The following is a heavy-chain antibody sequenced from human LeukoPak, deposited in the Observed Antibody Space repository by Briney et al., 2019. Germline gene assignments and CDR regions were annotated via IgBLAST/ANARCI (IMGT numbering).Heavy chain of an antibody. V-gene: IGHV3-23*01. D-gene: IGHD6-19*01. CDR2: IVGSGGST. J-gene: IGHJ4*02. CDR1: GFTFSNYA. Sequence: GGSLRLSCAASGFTFSNYAMSWVRQAPGKGLEWVSAIVGSGGSTYYADSVKGRFTISRDNSKNTLHLQMNSLRVEDTAVYYCAKDVAGPDYWGQGTLVTVSS. CDR3: AKDVAGPDY.